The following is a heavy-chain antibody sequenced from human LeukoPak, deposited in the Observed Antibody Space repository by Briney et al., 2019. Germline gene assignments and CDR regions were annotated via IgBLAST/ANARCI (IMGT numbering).Heavy chain of an antibody. V-gene: IGHV4-39*07. J-gene: IGHJ4*02. CDR2: IYSTGAI. Sequence: SETLTLSCTVSGDTITSGSFYWGWIPQTPGKGLEWIGNIYSTGAISYNPSVKSRVSMSVDTSKNQFSLELDSVTAADTAVYYCGRDSGFWPYWGQGTLVTVSS. CDR3: GRDSGFWPY. D-gene: IGHD3-22*01. CDR1: GDTITSGSFY.